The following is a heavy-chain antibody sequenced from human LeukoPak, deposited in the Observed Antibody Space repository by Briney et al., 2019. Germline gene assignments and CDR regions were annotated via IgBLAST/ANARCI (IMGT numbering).Heavy chain of an antibody. Sequence: SETLSLTCTVSGGSISGYYWSWIRQPPGKGLEWIGYIYYSGSTNYNASLKSRVTMSVDTSKNQFSLKLTSVTAADTAVYYCARDSGGSGSRYYFDYWGQGTLVTVSS. CDR1: GGSISGYY. D-gene: IGHD3-10*01. J-gene: IGHJ4*02. V-gene: IGHV4-59*12. CDR2: IYYSGST. CDR3: ARDSGGSGSRYYFDY.